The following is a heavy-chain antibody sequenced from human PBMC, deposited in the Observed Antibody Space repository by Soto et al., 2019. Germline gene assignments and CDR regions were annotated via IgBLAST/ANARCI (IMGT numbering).Heavy chain of an antibody. V-gene: IGHV3-23*01. D-gene: IGHD2-21*02. CDR1: GFTFSSYA. CDR3: AKSRGDRTSLYGMDV. J-gene: IGHJ6*02. Sequence: PGGSLRLSCAASGFTFSSYAMSWVRQAPGMGLEWVSGISGSGGTTYYADSVKGRFTISRDNSKNTLYLQMNSLRAEDTAVYYCAKSRGDRTSLYGMDVWGQGTTVTVSS. CDR2: ISGSGGTT.